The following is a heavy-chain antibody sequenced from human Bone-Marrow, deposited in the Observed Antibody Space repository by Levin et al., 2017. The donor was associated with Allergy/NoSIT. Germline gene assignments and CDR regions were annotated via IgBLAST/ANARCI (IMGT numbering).Heavy chain of an antibody. CDR2: IRGKGYGGTA. Sequence: GESLKISCIASGFTLGDHGLSWFRQAPGKGLEWIGFIRGKGYGGTAEYAASVQGRMTISRDDSKSIAYLQMNSLKTEDTAVYYCTRGPDIYFYNGMDVWGQGTPVTVSS. CDR3: TRGPDIYFYNGMDV. V-gene: IGHV3-49*03. J-gene: IGHJ6*02. D-gene: IGHD2/OR15-2a*01. CDR1: GFTLGDHG.